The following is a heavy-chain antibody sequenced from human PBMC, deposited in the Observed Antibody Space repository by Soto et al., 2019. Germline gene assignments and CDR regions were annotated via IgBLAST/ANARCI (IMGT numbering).Heavy chain of an antibody. CDR3: ARVGPWVPYYYDSSPYTFENWFDP. J-gene: IGHJ5*02. D-gene: IGHD3-22*01. Sequence: PSETLSLTCAVSGYSISSGYYWGWLRQPPGKGLEGIGSIYYGGSTYYNPSLNSRVTLSIDMTNNHVSLILNSVTAADTAVYYCARVGPWVPYYYDSSPYTFENWFDPRGKGTLVTVSS. CDR2: IYYGGST. V-gene: IGHV4-38-2*01. CDR1: GYSISSGYY.